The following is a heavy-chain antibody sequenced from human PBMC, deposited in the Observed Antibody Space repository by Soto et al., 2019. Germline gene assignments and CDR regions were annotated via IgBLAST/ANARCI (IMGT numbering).Heavy chain of an antibody. D-gene: IGHD3-22*01. V-gene: IGHV3-30*03. J-gene: IGHJ4*02. CDR3: ARCPYYDSSGPGNNYFGY. CDR1: GFTFSNYG. CDR2: ISFDGRKK. Sequence: PGGSLRLSCEASGFTFSNYGMHWVRQAPGKGLEWLTVISFDGRKKYSADSVKGRFSISRDNSKNTLYLQINSLTTEDTAVYFCARCPYYDSSGPGNNYFGYWGQGCLVTVAS.